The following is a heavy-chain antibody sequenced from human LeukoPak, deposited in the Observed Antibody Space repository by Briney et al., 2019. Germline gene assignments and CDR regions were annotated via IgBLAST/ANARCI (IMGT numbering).Heavy chain of an antibody. V-gene: IGHV3-23*01. CDR1: GFTFSSYA. Sequence: GGSLRLSCAASGFTFSSYAMSWVRQAPGKGLEWVSAISGSGGSTYYADSVKGRFTISRDNSKNTLYLQMNSLRAEDTAVYYCAKDHWALGGGYYYDYWGQGTLVTVSS. J-gene: IGHJ4*02. CDR2: ISGSGGST. CDR3: AKDHWALGGGYYYDY. D-gene: IGHD1-26*01.